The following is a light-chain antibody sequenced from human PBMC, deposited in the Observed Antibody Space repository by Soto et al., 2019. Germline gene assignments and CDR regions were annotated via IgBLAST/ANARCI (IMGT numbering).Light chain of an antibody. CDR1: SGDVGSYNH. CDR3: NALSATGTSYV. J-gene: IGLJ1*01. CDR2: EVT. Sequence: QSALTQPASVSGSPGQSIAISCTGTSGDVGSYNHVSWYQQYPGKAPKLMIYEVTNRPSGVSDRFSGSKSGSTASLTISGRQAEDEADYYCNALSATGTSYVYGTGTKLTVL. V-gene: IGLV2-14*01.